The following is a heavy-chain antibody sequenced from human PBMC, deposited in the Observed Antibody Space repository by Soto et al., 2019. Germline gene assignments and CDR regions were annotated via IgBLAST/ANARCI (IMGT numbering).Heavy chain of an antibody. J-gene: IGHJ3*02. CDR2: IKSKTDGGTT. CDR1: GFTFSNAW. CDR3: TTPGVLLWFGEPQGAFDI. D-gene: IGHD3-10*01. V-gene: IGHV3-15*07. Sequence: GESLKISCAASGFTFSNAWMNWVRQAPGKGLEWVGRIKSKTDGGTTDYAAPVKGRFTISRDDSKNTLYLQMNSLKTEDTAVYYCTTPGVLLWFGEPQGAFDIWGQGTMVTVSS.